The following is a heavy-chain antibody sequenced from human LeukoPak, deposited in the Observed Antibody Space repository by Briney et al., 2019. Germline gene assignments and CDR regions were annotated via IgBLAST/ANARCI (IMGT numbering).Heavy chain of an antibody. J-gene: IGHJ4*02. CDR2: ISYDGSNK. CDR3: AKVAAAGPFDY. Sequence: GGALRLSFAASGFTFSSYGMHWVRQAPAKGLEWVAVISYDGSNKYYADSVKARFTISRDNSKNTLYLQMNSLRAEDTAVYYCAKVAAAGPFDYWGQGTLVTVSS. D-gene: IGHD6-13*01. V-gene: IGHV3-30*18. CDR1: GFTFSSYG.